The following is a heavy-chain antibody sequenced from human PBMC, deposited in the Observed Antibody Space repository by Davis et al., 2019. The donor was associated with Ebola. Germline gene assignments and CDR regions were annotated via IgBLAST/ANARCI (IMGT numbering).Heavy chain of an antibody. Sequence: ASVKVSCKASGYTFTSYGITWVRQAPGQGLEWMGWINPHNGHTNYAQNVQGRVIMTSDTATTQAYMEVGSLRSDDTAVYYCARAQFPTTIDHWGQGTLVTVSS. CDR3: ARAQFPTTIDH. D-gene: IGHD1-1*01. CDR1: GYTFTSYG. CDR2: INPHNGHT. V-gene: IGHV1-18*04. J-gene: IGHJ4*02.